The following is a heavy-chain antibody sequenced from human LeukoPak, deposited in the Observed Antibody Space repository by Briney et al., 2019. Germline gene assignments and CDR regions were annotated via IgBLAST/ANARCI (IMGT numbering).Heavy chain of an antibody. D-gene: IGHD3-10*01. J-gene: IGHJ4*01. V-gene: IGHV3-48*02. Sequence: GGSLRLSCAHSGFSFCIDSVSWVRQAPGKGLEWVSYISSSSSTKYYPDSVKGRFTISSDNSTNSLFLRMSSLRDEDTAVYYCARDFGYYSDYWGHGTLVTVSS. CDR3: ARDFGYYSDY. CDR2: ISSSSSTK. CDR1: GFSFCIDS.